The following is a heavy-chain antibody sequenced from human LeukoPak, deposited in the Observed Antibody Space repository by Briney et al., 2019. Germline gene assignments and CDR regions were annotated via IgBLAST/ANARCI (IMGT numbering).Heavy chain of an antibody. CDR2: ISAYNGNT. CDR1: GYTFTSYG. D-gene: IGHD6-13*01. Sequence: GASVKVSCKASGYTFTSYGISWVRQAPGQGLEWMGWISAYNGNTNYAQKLQGRVTMTTDTSTSTAYIELRSPRSDDTAVYYCAVGLAGTFVDYWGQGTLVTVSS. V-gene: IGHV1-18*04. CDR3: AVGLAGTFVDY. J-gene: IGHJ4*02.